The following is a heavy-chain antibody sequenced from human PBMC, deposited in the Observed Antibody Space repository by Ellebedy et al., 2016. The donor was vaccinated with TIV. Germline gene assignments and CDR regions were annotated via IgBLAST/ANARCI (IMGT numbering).Heavy chain of an antibody. D-gene: IGHD1-26*01. CDR3: ARDPIVGATRCFDY. CDR1: GYTFTSYA. CDR2: INAGNGNT. V-gene: IGHV1-3*01. J-gene: IGHJ4*02. Sequence: AASVKVSCKASGYTFTSYAMHWARQAPGQRLEWMGWINAGNGNTKYSQKFQGRVTITRDTSASTAYMELSSLRSDDTAVYYCARDPIVGATRCFDYWGQGTLVTVSS.